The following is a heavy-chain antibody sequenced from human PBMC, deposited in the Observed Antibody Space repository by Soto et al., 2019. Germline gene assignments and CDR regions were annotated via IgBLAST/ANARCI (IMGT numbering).Heavy chain of an antibody. D-gene: IGHD2-2*01. CDR1: GGSFSGYY. J-gene: IGHJ5*02. Sequence: SETLSLTCAVYGGSFSGYYWSWIHQPPGKGLEWIGEINHSGSTNYNPSLKSRVTISVDTSKNQFSLKLSSVTAADTAVYYCARGKGYCSSTSCYLGWFDPWGQGTLVTVSS. CDR3: ARGKGYCSSTSCYLGWFDP. CDR2: INHSGST. V-gene: IGHV4-34*01.